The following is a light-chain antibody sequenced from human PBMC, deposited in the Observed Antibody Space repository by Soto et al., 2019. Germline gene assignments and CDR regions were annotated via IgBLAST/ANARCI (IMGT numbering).Light chain of an antibody. V-gene: IGLV3-25*03. J-gene: IGLJ2*01. Sequence: SYELTQAPSVSVSPGQTARITCSGDALAKQYANWYQQKPGQAPVVVIHKDSERPSGIPERFSGSSSGTTVTLTISGVQAEDEADYYCQSADSSGTYHVVFGGGTQLTVL. CDR2: KDS. CDR3: QSADSSGTYHVV. CDR1: ALAKQY.